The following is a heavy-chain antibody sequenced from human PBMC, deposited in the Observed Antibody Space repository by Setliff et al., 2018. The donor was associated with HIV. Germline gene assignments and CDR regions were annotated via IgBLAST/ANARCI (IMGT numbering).Heavy chain of an antibody. CDR1: GAFTTSSLYS. V-gene: IGHV4-39*07. CDR3: ARGRYSYGPGWFDS. D-gene: IGHD5-18*01. CDR2: IFYSGTT. J-gene: IGHJ5*01. Sequence: SETLSLTCSVSGAFTTSSLYSWGWFRQSPGKGLEWIGTIFYSGTTTYNPSLKSRITISVDTSKKEFSLNLGSLTAADTAVFYCARGRYSYGPGWFDSWAQGAVVTVSS.